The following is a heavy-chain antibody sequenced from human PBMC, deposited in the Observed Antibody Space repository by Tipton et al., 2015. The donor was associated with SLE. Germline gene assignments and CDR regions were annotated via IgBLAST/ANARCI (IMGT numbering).Heavy chain of an antibody. CDR1: GFTFSDYY. CDR3: ARDRRYDSNGYRDFYMDV. D-gene: IGHD3-22*01. J-gene: IGHJ6*03. Sequence: GSLRLSCAASGFTFSDYYMSWIRQAPGKGLEWVSYISSSGSTIYYADSVKGRFTMSRDNAKNSLYLQMNSLRAEDTAVYYCARDRRYDSNGYRDFYMDVWGKGTTVTVSS. CDR2: ISSSGSTI. V-gene: IGHV3-11*04.